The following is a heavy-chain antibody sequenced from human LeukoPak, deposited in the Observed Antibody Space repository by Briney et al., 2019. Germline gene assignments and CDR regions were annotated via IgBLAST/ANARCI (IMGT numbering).Heavy chain of an antibody. J-gene: IGHJ5*02. CDR2: IYHSGST. Sequence: SETLSLTCTVSGGSISPYYWSWIRQPPGKGLESIGYIYHSGSTSYNPSLKSRVTISVDTSKNQFSLKLTSVAAADTAVYYCARDQRQGFWSENWFDPWGQGTLVTVSS. CDR1: GGSISPYY. D-gene: IGHD3-3*01. CDR3: ARDQRQGFWSENWFDP. V-gene: IGHV4-59*01.